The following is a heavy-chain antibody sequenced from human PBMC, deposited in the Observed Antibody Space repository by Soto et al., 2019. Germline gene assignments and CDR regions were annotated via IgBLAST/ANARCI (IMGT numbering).Heavy chain of an antibody. CDR1: GGTTSGNY. D-gene: IGHD5-18*01. CDR3: ARDFDVNTALDYWYFDL. CDR2: IYSSGRT. V-gene: IGHV4-4*07. Sequence: QVQLQESGPGPVKASETLSLTCTLSGGTTSGNYWSWIREPAGKGLEWIGRIYSSGRTHYNPSLKSRVTMSVSTNHFSLKLNSVTAADTAVYYCARDFDVNTALDYWYFDLWGRGTLVTVSS. J-gene: IGHJ2*01.